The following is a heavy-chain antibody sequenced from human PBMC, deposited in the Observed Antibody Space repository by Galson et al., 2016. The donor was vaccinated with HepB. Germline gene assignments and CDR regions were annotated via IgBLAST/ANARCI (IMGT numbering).Heavy chain of an antibody. V-gene: IGHV3-33*08. J-gene: IGHJ4*02. D-gene: IGHD3-22*01. CDR2: IWSDGSNK. CDR3: ARDYYDSSGFYWETHRDY. CDR1: GFTFSSYA. Sequence: FLRLSCAASGFTFSSYAMHWVRQAPGKGLEWVADIWSDGSNKYYADSVKGRFTIARDNSNNALYLHMNSLRAEDTALYYCARDYYDSSGFYWETHRDYWGQGTLVTVSS.